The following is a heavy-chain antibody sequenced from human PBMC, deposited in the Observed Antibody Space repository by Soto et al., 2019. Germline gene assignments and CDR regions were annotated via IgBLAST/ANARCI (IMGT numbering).Heavy chain of an antibody. CDR3: ARSSGTYSLDF. V-gene: IGHV1-2*02. CDR1: GYTFTDHY. Sequence: ASVKVSWKTSGYTFTDHYVHWVRQAPGQGLEWLGWINPFSGGAKYPQRFKDKVSMTADTSISTVYMYLTSLTSDDTAIYYCARSSGTYSLDFSCQATLVTLST. CDR2: INPFSGGA. J-gene: IGHJ4*02. D-gene: IGHD3-10*01.